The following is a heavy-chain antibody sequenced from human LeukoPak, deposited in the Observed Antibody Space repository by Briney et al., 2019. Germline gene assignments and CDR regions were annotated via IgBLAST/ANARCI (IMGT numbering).Heavy chain of an antibody. CDR2: ISYHGSDR. D-gene: IGHD1-26*01. CDR3: ARDHSGSQTDY. Sequence: TGGSLRLSCAASGFTFSSYAMHWVRQAPGKGLEWVAIISYHGSDRYYTDSVKGRFTISRDNSNNTLYLQMNSLRVEDTAVYYCARDHSGSQTDYWGQGTLVTVSS. CDR1: GFTFSSYA. V-gene: IGHV3-30-3*01. J-gene: IGHJ4*02.